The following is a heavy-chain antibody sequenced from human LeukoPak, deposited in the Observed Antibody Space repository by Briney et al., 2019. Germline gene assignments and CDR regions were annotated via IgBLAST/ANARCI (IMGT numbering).Heavy chain of an antibody. J-gene: IGHJ4*02. CDR1: GFTFGGYA. Sequence: GGSLRLSCAASGFTFGGYAMHWVRQAPGKGLEWVSLISRDGGSTYYADSVKGRFTISRDNGKNSLYLQMNSLRAEDTGLYYCAIDAEVFRLIRYSFDCWGQVSLVTVSS. CDR2: ISRDGGST. D-gene: IGHD2-8*01. CDR3: AIDAEVFRLIRYSFDC. V-gene: IGHV3-43D*03.